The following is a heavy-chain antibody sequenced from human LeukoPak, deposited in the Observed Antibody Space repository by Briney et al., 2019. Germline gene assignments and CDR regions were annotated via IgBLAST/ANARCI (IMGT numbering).Heavy chain of an antibody. CDR2: ISRSGDNT. V-gene: IGHV3-23*01. J-gene: IGHJ4*02. Sequence: GRSLRLSCAASGFTFSTYAMSWVRQAPGKGLEWVSTISRSGDNTYYADSVKGRFTISRDNSKNTLYLQMNSLRAEDTAVYYCAKDRWFGELFDFDYWGQGTLVTVSS. CDR3: AKDRWFGELFDFDY. CDR1: GFTFSTYA. D-gene: IGHD3-10*01.